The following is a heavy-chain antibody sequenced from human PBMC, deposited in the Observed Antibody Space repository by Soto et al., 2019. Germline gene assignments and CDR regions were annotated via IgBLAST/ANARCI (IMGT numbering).Heavy chain of an antibody. Sequence: GASVKVSCKASGGTFSSYTISWVRQAPGQGLEWMGRIIPVLGIANYAQKFQGRVTITADKSTSTAYMELSSLRSEDTAVYYCARDIGLLGYDILTGYYLVYWGQGTLVTVSS. CDR3: ARDIGLLGYDILTGYYLVY. V-gene: IGHV1-69*04. CDR2: IIPVLGIA. CDR1: GGTFSSYT. J-gene: IGHJ4*02. D-gene: IGHD3-9*01.